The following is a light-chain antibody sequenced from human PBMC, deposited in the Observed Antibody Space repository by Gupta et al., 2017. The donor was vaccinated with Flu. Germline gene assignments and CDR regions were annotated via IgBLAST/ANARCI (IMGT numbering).Light chain of an antibody. V-gene: IGKV3-20*01. J-gene: IGKJ2*01. Sequence: EIVLTQSPDTLSLSPGERATLSCRASQSVDNKYLAWYKQKRGQAPRLLIYGASTRATGIPDRFSGSGSGTDFTLTISGLDPEDFAVYYCQQFDSSAGYTFGQGTKLEIK. CDR2: GAS. CDR3: QQFDSSAGYT. CDR1: QSVDNKY.